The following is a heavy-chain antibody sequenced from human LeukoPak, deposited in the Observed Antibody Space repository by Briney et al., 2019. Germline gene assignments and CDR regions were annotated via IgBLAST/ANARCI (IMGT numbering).Heavy chain of an antibody. V-gene: IGHV3-9*01. CDR2: NSWNSGSI. D-gene: IGHD3-3*01. CDR3: VKDGAIFGVPITRGGMDV. J-gene: IGHJ6*02. Sequence: GGPLRLSCAASGFTFNDFAMHWVRQTAGKGLEWVSGNSWNSGSIGYADSVKGRCTISRDNGKNALYLEMNSLRAEDTALYYCVKDGAIFGVPITRGGMDVWGQGTTVTVSS. CDR1: GFTFNDFA.